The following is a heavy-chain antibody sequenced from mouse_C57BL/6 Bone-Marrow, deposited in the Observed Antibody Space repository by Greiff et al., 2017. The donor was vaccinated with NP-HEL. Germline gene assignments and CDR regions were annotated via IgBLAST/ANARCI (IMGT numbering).Heavy chain of an antibody. CDR1: GYTFTSYW. D-gene: IGHD2-5*01. Sequence: QVQLQQSGAELVMPGASVKLSCKASGYTFTSYWMHWVQQRPGQGLAWIGELDPSDRYTNYNQKFKGKSTLTVDKSSSTAYMQLRSLTSEDSAVDYCAIQGYSNYFDYWGQGTTLTVSS. CDR3: AIQGYSNYFDY. V-gene: IGHV1-69*01. CDR2: LDPSDRYT. J-gene: IGHJ2*01.